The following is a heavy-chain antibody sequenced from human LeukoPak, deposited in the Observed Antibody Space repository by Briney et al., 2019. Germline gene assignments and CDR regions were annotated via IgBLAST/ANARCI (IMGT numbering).Heavy chain of an antibody. V-gene: IGHV3-7*01. CDR2: IKYDGRDK. CDR3: ASDSPFDY. J-gene: IGHJ4*02. Sequence: GGSLRLSCAASGFTFSSYAMSWVRQAPGKGLEWVANIKYDGRDKYYVDSVKGRFTISRDNAKNSLYLQMNSLRLEDTAVYYCASDSPFDYWGQGTLVTVSS. CDR1: GFTFSSYA.